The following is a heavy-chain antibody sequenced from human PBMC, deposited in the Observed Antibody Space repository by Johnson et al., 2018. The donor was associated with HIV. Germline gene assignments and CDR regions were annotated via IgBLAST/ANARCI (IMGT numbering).Heavy chain of an antibody. CDR1: GFSFSSCA. V-gene: IGHV3-23*04. CDR2: INGGGGIT. D-gene: IGHD2-21*01. CDR3: AKDIWAYCGGDCSPGSAFDI. J-gene: IGHJ3*02. Sequence: VQLVESGGGWVQPGGSLRLSCIASGFSFSSCAMNWVRQAPGQGLEWVSTINGGGGITYYADSVKGRFTISRDNSNNTLYLQMNSLRAEDTALYFCAKDIWAYCGGDCSPGSAFDIWGQGTMVTVSS.